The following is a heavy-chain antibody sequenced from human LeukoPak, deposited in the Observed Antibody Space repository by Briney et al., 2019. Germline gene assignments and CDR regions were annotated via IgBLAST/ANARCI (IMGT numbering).Heavy chain of an antibody. V-gene: IGHV3-49*04. Sequence: GRSLRLSCTASGFTFGDYAMSWVRKAPGKGLEWVGFIRSKAYGGTTEYAASVKGRFTISRDDSKRIAYLQMNSLKTEDTAVYYCTRDGGHYYDSSGYSYRDYWGQGTLVTVSS. J-gene: IGHJ4*02. D-gene: IGHD3-22*01. CDR2: IRSKAYGGTT. CDR3: TRDGGHYYDSSGYSYRDY. CDR1: GFTFGDYA.